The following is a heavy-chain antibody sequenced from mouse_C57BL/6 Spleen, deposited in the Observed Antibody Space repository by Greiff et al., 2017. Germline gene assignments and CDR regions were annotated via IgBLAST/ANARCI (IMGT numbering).Heavy chain of an antibody. J-gene: IGHJ4*01. CDR2: IRSKSNNYAT. V-gene: IGHV10-1*01. CDR3: VREDGNSYYYAMDY. CDR1: GFSFNTYA. D-gene: IGHD2-1*01. Sequence: GGGLVQPKGSLKLSCAASGFSFNTYAMNWVRQAPGKGLEWVARIRSKSNNYATYYADSVKDRFTLSRDDSESMLYLQMNNLKTEDTAMYYWVREDGNSYYYAMDYWGQGTSVTVSS.